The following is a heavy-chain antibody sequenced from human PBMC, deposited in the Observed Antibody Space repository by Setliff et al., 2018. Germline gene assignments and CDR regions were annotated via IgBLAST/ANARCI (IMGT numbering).Heavy chain of an antibody. CDR2: IYTDGST. D-gene: IGHD4-17*01. Sequence: PSETLSLTCTVSGDSISRAKYYWSWIRQSAGKGLECLGRIYTDGSTKYNPSLRSRVTISVDTSENYFSLRLTSVTAADTAVYYCARAPPSVPYGDYGPRQYCDLWGRGSLVTVSS. J-gene: IGHJ2*01. CDR1: GDSISRAKYY. V-gene: IGHV4-61*02. CDR3: ARAPPSVPYGDYGPRQYCDL.